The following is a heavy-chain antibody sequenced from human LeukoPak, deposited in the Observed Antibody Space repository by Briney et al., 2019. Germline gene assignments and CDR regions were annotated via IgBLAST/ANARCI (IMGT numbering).Heavy chain of an antibody. Sequence: GGSLRLSCAASGFTFSSYGMHWVRQAPGKGLEWVAGLWYASDKYYADSVKGRFTISRDTSKKTLYLQMNSLRAEDTALYYCAKDRDPPYYYDSSGYYSHWGQGTLVTVSS. D-gene: IGHD3-22*01. J-gene: IGHJ4*02. CDR3: AKDRDPPYYYDSSGYYSH. V-gene: IGHV3-30*02. CDR1: GFTFSSYG. CDR2: LWYASDK.